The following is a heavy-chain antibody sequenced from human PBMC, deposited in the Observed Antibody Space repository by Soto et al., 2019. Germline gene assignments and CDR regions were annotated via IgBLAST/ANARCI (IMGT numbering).Heavy chain of an antibody. CDR3: ARYPTGCEYGFDV. Sequence: SETLSLTCTVSGGSFSSGDYFWSWLRQSPGKRLEWFAYIYYSGSTNYNPCLKSRATISVDTSKSQVSLSLTSMTAADAALYYCARYPTGCEYGFDVWGQGTVVTVSS. J-gene: IGHJ6*02. V-gene: IGHV4-61*08. CDR2: IYYSGST. D-gene: IGHD3-10*01. CDR1: GGSFSSGDYF.